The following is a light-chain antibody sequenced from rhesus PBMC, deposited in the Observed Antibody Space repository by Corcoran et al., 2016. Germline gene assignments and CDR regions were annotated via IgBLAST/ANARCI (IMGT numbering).Light chain of an antibody. J-gene: IGKJ3*01. CDR1: QGISNW. V-gene: IGKV1-69*01. Sequence: DIQMTQSPSSLSASVGDRVTITCRASQGISNWLAWYQQKPGKAHKLLIYRASNLETGVPSRFSGSGSGTDFTLTISSLHPADIATYYCQQHDNSPFTFGPGTKLDIK. CDR2: RAS. CDR3: QQHDNSPFT.